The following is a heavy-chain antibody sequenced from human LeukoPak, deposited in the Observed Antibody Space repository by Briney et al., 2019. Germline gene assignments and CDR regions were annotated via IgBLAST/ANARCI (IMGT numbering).Heavy chain of an antibody. J-gene: IGHJ3*02. Sequence: SDTLSFTGTVTGGSISSYYWSLIGQPAGKVLDWIGRTYTRGLTHYNPSLKRRVTMSVDTSKKQFSLKLSSVTAADTAVYYCAREPVWRLTYYYDSSPLDIWGQGTMVTVSS. CDR2: TYTRGLT. CDR1: GGSISSYY. D-gene: IGHD3-22*01. CDR3: AREPVWRLTYYYDSSPLDI. V-gene: IGHV4-4*07.